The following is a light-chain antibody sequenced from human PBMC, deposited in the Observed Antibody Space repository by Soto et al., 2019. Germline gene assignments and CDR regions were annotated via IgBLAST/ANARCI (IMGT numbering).Light chain of an antibody. CDR2: AAS. CDR1: HGIRSA. V-gene: IGKV1-6*01. Sequence: AIQVTHSPSSLSASVGDRVTITCRTSHGIRSALGWYQQKPGKVPKLLIYAASTLQSGVPSRFSGSGSGRDFTLTISSLQPEDFAVYYCQQYDYWPRTFGQGTKVDI. J-gene: IGKJ1*01. CDR3: QQYDYWPRT.